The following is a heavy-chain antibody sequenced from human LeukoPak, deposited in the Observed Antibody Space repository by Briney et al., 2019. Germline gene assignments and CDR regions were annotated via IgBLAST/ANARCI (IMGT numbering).Heavy chain of an antibody. CDR1: GYTFTDYA. Sequence: ASVKVSCKASGYTFTDYAIHWVRQAPGQGLEWMGRIDPHSGGTNYAQKFQGGVTLTRDASISTAYMDLSRLRSDDTAFYYCTRDLTISGPIGYWGQETLVTVSS. V-gene: IGHV1-2*06. D-gene: IGHD3-9*01. CDR2: IDPHSGGT. J-gene: IGHJ4*02. CDR3: TRDLTISGPIGY.